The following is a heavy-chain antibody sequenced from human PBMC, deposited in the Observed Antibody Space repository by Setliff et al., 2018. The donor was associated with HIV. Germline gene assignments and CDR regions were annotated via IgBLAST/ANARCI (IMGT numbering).Heavy chain of an antibody. V-gene: IGHV3-49*04. CDR1: GFTFSSYA. D-gene: IGHD3-22*01. Sequence: PGGSLRLSCAASGFTFSSYAMSWVRQAPGKGLEWVGFIRGKAYGGTTQYAASVKDRFTISRDDSKSIAYLQMNSLKTDDTAVYYCTRRYYDNSGSFRYWGQGTLVTVSS. J-gene: IGHJ4*02. CDR2: IRGKAYGGTT. CDR3: TRRYYDNSGSFRY.